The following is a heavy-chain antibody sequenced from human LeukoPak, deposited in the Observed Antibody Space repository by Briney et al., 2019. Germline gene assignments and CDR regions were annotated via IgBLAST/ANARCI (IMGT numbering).Heavy chain of an antibody. V-gene: IGHV4-59*01. CDR2: IYYSGST. J-gene: IGHJ4*02. D-gene: IGHD5-18*01. Sequence: SETLSLTCSVSDGSINSYYWSWIRQPPGKGLEWIGYIYYSGSTNYNPSLKSRVTISVDTSKNQFSLKLSSVTAADTAVYYCAARGYSYGYAVDYWGQGTLVTVSS. CDR1: DGSINSYY. CDR3: AARGYSYGYAVDY.